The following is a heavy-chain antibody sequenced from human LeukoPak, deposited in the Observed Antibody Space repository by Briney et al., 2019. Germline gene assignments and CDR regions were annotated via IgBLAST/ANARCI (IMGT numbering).Heavy chain of an antibody. J-gene: IGHJ4*02. V-gene: IGHV5-51*01. CDR1: GDSFSSFW. Sequence: GESLKISCKGSGDSFSSFWIGCVRQMPGKGLEWMGIIYTSDSETRYSPAFQGQVTISDDKSISTAYLHWNSLKASDTAMYYCARQRYSYGSVDYWGQGALVTVSS. CDR3: ARQRYSYGSVDY. CDR2: IYTSDSET. D-gene: IGHD5-18*01.